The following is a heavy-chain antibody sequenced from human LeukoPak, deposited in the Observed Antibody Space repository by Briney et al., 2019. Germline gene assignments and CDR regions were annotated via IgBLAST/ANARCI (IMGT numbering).Heavy chain of an antibody. Sequence: PGGSLRLSCAASGFTFSNYAMTWVRQAPGKGLEWVSAVSRSGDSIYYADSVKGRFTISRDNSKNTLYLQMNSLRAEDTALYYCAKDLIAVGDGYYFDYWGQGTLVTVSS. D-gene: IGHD6-19*01. CDR1: GFTFSNYA. J-gene: IGHJ4*02. CDR3: AKDLIAVGDGYYFDY. V-gene: IGHV3-23*01. CDR2: VSRSGDSI.